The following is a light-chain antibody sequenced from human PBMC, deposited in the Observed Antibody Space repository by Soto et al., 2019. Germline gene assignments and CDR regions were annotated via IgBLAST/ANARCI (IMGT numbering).Light chain of an antibody. J-gene: IGLJ3*02. CDR2: EVS. CDR3: SLYTSSSTWV. Sequence: QSVLTQPPSASGTPGQRVTISCSGSGSNIGSHTVSWYQQPPGTAPKLMIYEVSNRPSGVPDRFSGSKSGNTASLTISGLQAEDEADYYCSLYTSSSTWVFGGGTKLTVL. V-gene: IGLV2-18*01. CDR1: GSNIGSHT.